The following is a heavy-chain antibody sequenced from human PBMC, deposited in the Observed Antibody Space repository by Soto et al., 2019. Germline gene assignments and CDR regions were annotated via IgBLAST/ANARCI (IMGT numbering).Heavy chain of an antibody. CDR2: ISYDGNNK. J-gene: IGHJ6*02. V-gene: IGHV3-30-3*01. CDR3: ARAGCDGGSCYTLVGLRYGMDV. D-gene: IGHD2-15*01. Sequence: QVQLVESGGGVVQPGRSLRLSCAASGFILSTYAMYWVRQAPGKGLEWVAVISYDGNNKYYADSVKGRFTISRDNSKNTLYLQRNSLRAEDTAVYYCARAGCDGGSCYTLVGLRYGMDVWGQGPTVTVSS. CDR1: GFILSTYA.